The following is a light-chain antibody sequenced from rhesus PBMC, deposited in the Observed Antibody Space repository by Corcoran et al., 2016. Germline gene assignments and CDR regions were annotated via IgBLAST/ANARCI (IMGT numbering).Light chain of an antibody. J-gene: IGKJ4*01. V-gene: IGKV3-35*01. Sequence: EIVLTQSPATLSLSPGERVTLSCRASQRVSSSLAWYQQNPGQAPRLLFYDASSRATGIPDRFSGSGSGTDFTLTISSLEPEDVGVYYCQQYSYWPHLTFGEGTKVELK. CDR3: QQYSYWPHLT. CDR1: QRVSSS. CDR2: DAS.